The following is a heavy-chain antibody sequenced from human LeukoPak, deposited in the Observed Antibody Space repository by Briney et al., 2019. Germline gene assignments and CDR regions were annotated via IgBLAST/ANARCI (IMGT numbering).Heavy chain of an antibody. J-gene: IGHJ4*02. CDR1: GLTFSSYG. CDR3: VRVGYTNYGIDY. D-gene: IGHD4-11*01. CDR2: IWYDGSNK. Sequence: GGSLRLSVAVPGLTFSSYGMHGVGQAPGKGLEWVAVIWYDGSNKYYADSVKGRFTISRDSSKNTLGLQMNSLRAEDTAVYYCVRVGYTNYGIDYWGQGTLVTVSS. V-gene: IGHV3-33*01.